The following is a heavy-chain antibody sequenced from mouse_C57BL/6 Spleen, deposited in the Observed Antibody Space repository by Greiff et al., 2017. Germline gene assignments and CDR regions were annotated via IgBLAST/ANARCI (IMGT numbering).Heavy chain of an antibody. V-gene: IGHV5-4*01. CDR1: GFTFSSYA. CDR3: ERDDGYPYYFDY. Sequence: EVQGVESGGGLVKPGGSLKLSCAASGFTFSSYAMSWVRQTPEKRLEWVATISDGGSYTYYPDNVKGRFTIARDNAKNNLYLQRSHLKSEDTSMYYCERDDGYPYYFDYWGQGTTLTVSS. D-gene: IGHD2-3*01. CDR2: ISDGGSYT. J-gene: IGHJ2*01.